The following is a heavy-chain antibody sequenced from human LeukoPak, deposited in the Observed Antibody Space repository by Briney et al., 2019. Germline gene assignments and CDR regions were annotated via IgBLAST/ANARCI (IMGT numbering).Heavy chain of an antibody. CDR3: ASLLGDYVLSTYYYGMDV. Sequence: EASVKVSCKASGYTFTSYYMHWVRQAPGQGLEWMGIINPSGGSTSYAQKFQGRVTMTRDTSTSTVYMELSSLRSEDTAVYYCASLLGDYVLSTYYYGMDVWGQGTTVTVSS. CDR1: GYTFTSYY. V-gene: IGHV1-46*01. D-gene: IGHD4-17*01. J-gene: IGHJ6*02. CDR2: INPSGGST.